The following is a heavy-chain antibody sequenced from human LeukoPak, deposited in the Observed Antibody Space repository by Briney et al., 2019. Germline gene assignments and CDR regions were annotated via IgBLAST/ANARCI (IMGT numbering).Heavy chain of an antibody. D-gene: IGHD1-26*01. CDR1: GGSISSSSYY. J-gene: IGHJ4*02. CDR3: ARGGSPVGATNDY. V-gene: IGHV4-39*07. Sequence: SETLSLTCTVSGGSISSSSYYWGWIRQPPGKGLEWIGEINHSGSTNYNPPLKSRVTISVDTSKNQFSLKLSSVTAADTAVYYCARGGSPVGATNDYWGQGTLVTVSS. CDR2: INHSGST.